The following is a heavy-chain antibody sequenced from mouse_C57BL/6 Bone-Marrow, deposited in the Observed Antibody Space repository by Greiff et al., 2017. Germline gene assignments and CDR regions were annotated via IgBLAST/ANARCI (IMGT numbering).Heavy chain of an antibody. V-gene: IGHV1-81*01. D-gene: IGHD3-2*02. CDR3: ASKAQAAWFAY. Sequence: VQLQQSGAELARPGASVKLSCKASGYTFTSYGLRWVKQRTGQGLEWIGAIYPRSGNTYYNEKFKGKATLSADKSSRTAYMELRSLKSEDSAVYFCASKAQAAWFAYWGQGTLVTVSA. J-gene: IGHJ3*01. CDR1: GYTFTSYG. CDR2: IYPRSGNT.